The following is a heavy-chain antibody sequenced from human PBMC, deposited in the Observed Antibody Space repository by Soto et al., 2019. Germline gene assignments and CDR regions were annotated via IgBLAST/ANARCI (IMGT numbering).Heavy chain of an antibody. D-gene: IGHD3-10*01. CDR2: INHSGST. V-gene: IGHV4-34*01. Sequence: SETLSLTCAVYGGSFSGYYWSWIRQPPGKGLEWIGEINHSGSTNYNPSLKSRVTISVDTSKNQFSLKLSSVTAADTAVYYCARGYPHVLLWFGDSWLDPCGQGTLVTVSS. CDR1: GGSFSGYY. CDR3: ARGYPHVLLWFGDSWLDP. J-gene: IGHJ5*02.